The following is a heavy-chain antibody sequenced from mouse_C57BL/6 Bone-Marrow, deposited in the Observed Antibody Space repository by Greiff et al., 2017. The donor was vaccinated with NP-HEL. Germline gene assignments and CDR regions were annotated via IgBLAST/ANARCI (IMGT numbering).Heavy chain of an antibody. CDR3: TSYGNYAWFAY. CDR2: IYPGNSDT. Sequence: EVKVVESGTVLARPGASVKMSCKTSGYTFTSYWMHWVKQRPGQGLEWIGAIYPGNSDTSYNPKFKGKAKLTAVTSASTAYMQLSSLTYEDSASYYCTSYGNYAWFAYWGQGTLVTVSA. J-gene: IGHJ3*01. D-gene: IGHD2-1*01. CDR1: GYTFTSYW. V-gene: IGHV1-5*01.